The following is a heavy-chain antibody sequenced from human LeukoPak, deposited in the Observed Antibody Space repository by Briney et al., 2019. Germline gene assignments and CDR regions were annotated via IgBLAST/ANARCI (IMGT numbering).Heavy chain of an antibody. CDR2: IYKSGST. D-gene: IGHD3-22*01. CDR3: AREEYFQDSNGYSYYFHS. Sequence: SETLSLTCTVSGGSIGWDYWSWIRQSAGKGLEWIGRIYKSGSTNYNPSFRSRVTTSVDTSKNQFSPNVTSVTAADTAVYYCAREEYFQDSNGYSYYFHSWGQGSLVTVSS. CDR1: GGSIGWDY. V-gene: IGHV4-4*07. J-gene: IGHJ4*02.